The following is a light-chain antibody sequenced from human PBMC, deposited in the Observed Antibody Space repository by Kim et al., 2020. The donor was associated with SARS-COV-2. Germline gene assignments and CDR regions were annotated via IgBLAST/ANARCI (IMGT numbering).Light chain of an antibody. CDR1: HSATTN. Sequence: EIVMTQSPATLSVSPGEGATLSCRASHSATTNLAWYQQKPGQAPRLLIYGASIRASGIPARFSGSGSGTDFTLTNSSLQSEDSAVYYCQEYNNWPTLSFGGGTKVESN. CDR2: GAS. J-gene: IGKJ4*01. CDR3: QEYNNWPTLS. V-gene: IGKV3D-15*01.